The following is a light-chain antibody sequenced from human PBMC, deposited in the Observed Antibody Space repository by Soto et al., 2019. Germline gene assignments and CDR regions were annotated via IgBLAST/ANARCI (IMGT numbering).Light chain of an antibody. J-gene: IGKJ1*01. CDR1: QSVTNNQ. Sequence: DIALTQSRDNLCLSPGERATLSGIASQSVTNNQFAWFRQKPGQAPRLLIWGVSNRATGIPDRFSGSGSGTDFTLTISRLEPEDFVVFYCYQYGSTPPTFGQGTKVDIK. V-gene: IGKV3-20*01. CDR2: GVS. CDR3: YQYGSTPPT.